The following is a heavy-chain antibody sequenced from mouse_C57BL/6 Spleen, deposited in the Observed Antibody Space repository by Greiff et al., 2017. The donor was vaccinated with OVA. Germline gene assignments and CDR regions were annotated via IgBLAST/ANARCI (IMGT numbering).Heavy chain of an antibody. CDR2: IDPSDSYT. D-gene: IGHD1-1*01. Sequence: QVQLQQPGAELVMPGASVKLSCKASGYTFTSYWMHWVKQRPGQGLGWIGEIDPSDSYTNYNQKFKGKSTLTVDKSSSTAYMQLSSLTSEDSAVYYCARRYGSSYWYFDVWGTGTTVTVSS. CDR3: ARRYGSSYWYFDV. J-gene: IGHJ1*03. CDR1: GYTFTSYW. V-gene: IGHV1-69*01.